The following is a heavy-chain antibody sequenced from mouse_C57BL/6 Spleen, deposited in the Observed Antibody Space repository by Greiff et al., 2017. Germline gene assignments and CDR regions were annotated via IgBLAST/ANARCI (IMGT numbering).Heavy chain of an antibody. D-gene: IGHD4-1*01. V-gene: IGHV5-12*01. CDR1: GFTFSDYY. CDR2: ISNGGGST. CDR3: ARHLTGTKAWFAY. Sequence: EVQLVESGGGLVQPGGSLKLSCAASGFTFSDYYMYWVRQTPEKRLEWVAYISNGGGSTYYPDTVKGRFTISRDNAKNTLYLQMSRLKSEDTAMYYCARHLTGTKAWFAYWGQGTLVTVSA. J-gene: IGHJ3*01.